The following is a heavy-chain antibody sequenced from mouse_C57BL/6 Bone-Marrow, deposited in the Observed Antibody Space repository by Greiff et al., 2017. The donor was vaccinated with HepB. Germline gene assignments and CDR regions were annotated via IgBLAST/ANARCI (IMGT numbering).Heavy chain of an antibody. Sequence: VQLQQSGAELVRPGSSVKMSCKTSGYTFTSYGINWVKQRPGQGLEWIGYIYIGNGYTEYNEKFKGKATLTSDTSSSTAYMQLSSLTSVDSAIYFCARRDSGGISPWWYFDVWGTGTTVTVSS. V-gene: IGHV1-58*01. CDR1: GYTFTSYG. D-gene: IGHD1-1*01. CDR3: ARRDSGGISPWWYFDV. J-gene: IGHJ1*03. CDR2: IYIGNGYT.